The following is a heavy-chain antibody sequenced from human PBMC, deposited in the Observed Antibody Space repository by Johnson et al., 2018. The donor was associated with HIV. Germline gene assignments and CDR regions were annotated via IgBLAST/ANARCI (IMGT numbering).Heavy chain of an antibody. CDR3: AKEDQPLLWGSTFDI. Sequence: QVQLVESGGGVVQPGRSLRLSCAASGFTFSSYGMHWVRQAPGKGLEWVAFISYDGSNKYYADSVKGRFTISRDNSKNTLFLQRNSLRPEDTAIYYGAKEDQPLLWGSTFDIWGQGTMVTVSS. J-gene: IGHJ3*02. V-gene: IGHV3-30*18. CDR2: ISYDGSNK. D-gene: IGHD3-16*01. CDR1: GFTFSSYG.